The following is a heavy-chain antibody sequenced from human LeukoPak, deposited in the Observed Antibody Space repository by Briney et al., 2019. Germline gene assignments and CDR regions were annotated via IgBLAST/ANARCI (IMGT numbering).Heavy chain of an antibody. J-gene: IGHJ4*02. Sequence: SETLSLTCTVSGGSISSYYWSWIRQPAGKGLEWIGRIYTSGSTYYNPSLKSRVTISVDTSKNQFSLKLSSVTAADTAVYYCARLHIVVVPAAIDYWGQGTLVTVSS. CDR1: GGSISSYY. V-gene: IGHV4-4*07. CDR2: IYTSGST. D-gene: IGHD2-2*01. CDR3: ARLHIVVVPAAIDY.